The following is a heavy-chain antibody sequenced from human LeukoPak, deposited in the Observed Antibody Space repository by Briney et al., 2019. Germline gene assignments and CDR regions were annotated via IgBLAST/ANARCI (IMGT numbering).Heavy chain of an antibody. D-gene: IGHD6-19*01. CDR2: ISGSGGST. CDR3: AKPRHSSGWYSHYFDY. CDR1: GFTFSSYA. V-gene: IGHV3-23*01. J-gene: IGHJ4*02. Sequence: GGSLRLSCAASGFTFSSYAMSWVRQAPGKGLEWVSAISGSGGSTYYADSVKGRFTISRDNSKNTLYLQMNSLIAKDTAVYYWAKPRHSSGWYSHYFDYWGQGTLVTVSS.